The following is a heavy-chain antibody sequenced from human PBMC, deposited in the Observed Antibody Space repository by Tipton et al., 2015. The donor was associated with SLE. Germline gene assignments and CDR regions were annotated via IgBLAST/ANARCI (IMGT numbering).Heavy chain of an antibody. CDR3: AKDGARYVYGMDV. V-gene: IGHV3-64*02. Sequence: SLRLSCAASGFTFSTYALHWVRQAPGMGLEYVSTISSHGTRTYYADSVKGRFTISRDNSKNTLYVQMNSLRPEDTAVYYCAKDGARYVYGMDVWGQGTTVTVSS. D-gene: IGHD3-9*01. CDR1: GFTFSTYA. J-gene: IGHJ6*02. CDR2: ISSHGTRT.